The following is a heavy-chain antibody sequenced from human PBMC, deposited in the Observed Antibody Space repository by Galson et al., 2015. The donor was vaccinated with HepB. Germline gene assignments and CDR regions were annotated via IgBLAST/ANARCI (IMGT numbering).Heavy chain of an antibody. J-gene: IGHJ4*02. CDR2: ISYDGSNK. Sequence: SLRLSCAASGFTFSSYAMHWVRQAPGKGLEWVAVISYDGSNKYYADSVKGRFTISRDNSKNTLYLQMNSLRAEDTAVYYCARVGGNWNDGYFDYWGQGTQVTVSS. CDR1: GFTFSSYA. CDR3: ARVGGNWNDGYFDY. V-gene: IGHV3-30*04. D-gene: IGHD1-1*01.